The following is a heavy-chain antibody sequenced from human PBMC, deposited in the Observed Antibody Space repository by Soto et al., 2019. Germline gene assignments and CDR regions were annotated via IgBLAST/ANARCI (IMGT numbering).Heavy chain of an antibody. D-gene: IGHD5-18*01. CDR1: GFTFSSFS. Sequence: GGSLRLSCAASGFTFSSFSMKWVRQAPGKGLEWVSSISSASTYTYYADSVKGRFTISRDNSKNTLYLQMNSLRAEDTAVYYCAKDPAQSKRWLQHYFDYWGQGTLVTVSS. CDR3: AKDPAQSKRWLQHYFDY. V-gene: IGHV3-21*04. J-gene: IGHJ4*02. CDR2: ISSASTYT.